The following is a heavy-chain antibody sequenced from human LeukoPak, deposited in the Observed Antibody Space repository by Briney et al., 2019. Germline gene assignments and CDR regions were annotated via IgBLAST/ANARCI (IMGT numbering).Heavy chain of an antibody. CDR3: ARLNKPGWFDP. CDR1: GDSITSYY. J-gene: IGHJ5*02. Sequence: PSETLSLTCTVSGDSITSYYWAWIRQPPGKGLEWIGNIYYSGSTYYNPSLKSRLTISVDTSKNQFSLKLTSVTAADTAVYYCARLNKPGWFDPWGQGTLVTVSS. D-gene: IGHD1-14*01. V-gene: IGHV4-39*01. CDR2: IYYSGST.